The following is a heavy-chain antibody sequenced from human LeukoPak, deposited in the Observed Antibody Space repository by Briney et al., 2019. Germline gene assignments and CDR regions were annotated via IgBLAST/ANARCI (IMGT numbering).Heavy chain of an antibody. CDR3: ARVSNQLRKAPTGY. CDR2: MNPNSGNT. V-gene: IGHV1-8*01. J-gene: IGHJ4*02. Sequence: ASVKVSCKASGYTFTSCDINWVRQATGQGLEWMGWMNPNSGNTGYAQKFQGRVTMTRNTSISTAYMELSSLRSEDTAVYYCARVSNQLRKAPTGYWGQGTLVTVSS. CDR1: GYTFTSCD. D-gene: IGHD2-2*01.